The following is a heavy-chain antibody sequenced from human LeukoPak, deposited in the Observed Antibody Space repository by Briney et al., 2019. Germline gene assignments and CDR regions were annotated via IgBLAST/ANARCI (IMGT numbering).Heavy chain of an antibody. D-gene: IGHD1-26*01. J-gene: IGHJ3*02. CDR2: INPNSGGT. V-gene: IGHV1-2*06. CDR3: ARLTRELLTNDAFDI. Sequence: RASVKVSCKASGYTFTDYYMHWVRQAPGQGLEWMGRINPNSGGTNYAQKFQARVTMTRDTSISTAYMELSRLRSDDTAVYYCARLTRELLTNDAFDIWGQGTMVTVSS. CDR1: GYTFTDYY.